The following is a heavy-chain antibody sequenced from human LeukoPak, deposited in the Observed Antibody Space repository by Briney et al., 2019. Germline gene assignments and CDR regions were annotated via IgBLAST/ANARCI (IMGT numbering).Heavy chain of an antibody. CDR3: ARDINSSGWYPSYGMDV. Sequence: GGSLRLSCAASGFTFSSYAMSWVRQAPGKGLEWVSAISGSGGSTYYADSVKGRFTISRDNSKNTLYLQMNSLRAEDTAVYYCARDINSSGWYPSYGMDVWGQGTTVTVSS. CDR1: GFTFSSYA. J-gene: IGHJ6*02. V-gene: IGHV3-23*01. CDR2: ISGSGGST. D-gene: IGHD6-19*01.